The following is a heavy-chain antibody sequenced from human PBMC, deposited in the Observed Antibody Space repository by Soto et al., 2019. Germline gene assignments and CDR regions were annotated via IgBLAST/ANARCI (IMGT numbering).Heavy chain of an antibody. CDR1: GASITHYY. Sequence: ASETLSLTCAVSGASITHYYWNWIRQSPGKGLEWIASISYSGSTYYNPTLKSRLIISVDTSKNQFSLKLSSVTAADTAVYYCARHLRELNWFDPWGQGTLVTVSS. V-gene: IGHV4-59*08. CDR3: ARHLRELNWFDP. J-gene: IGHJ5*02. D-gene: IGHD1-26*01. CDR2: ISYSGST.